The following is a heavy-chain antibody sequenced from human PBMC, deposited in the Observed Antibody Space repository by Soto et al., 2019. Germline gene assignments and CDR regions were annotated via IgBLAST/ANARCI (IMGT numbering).Heavy chain of an antibody. D-gene: IGHD4-17*01. J-gene: IGHJ4*02. CDR1: GFSLSTSGVG. CDR2: IYWDDDK. Sequence: QITLKESGPTLVKPTQTLTLTCTFSGFSLSTSGVGVGWIRQPPGKALEWLALIYWDDDKRYSPSLKSRLTIXXDXSXXQVVLTMTNMAPVDTATYYCAQSTTVTTWEYYFDYWGQGTLVTVSS. CDR3: AQSTTVTTWEYYFDY. V-gene: IGHV2-5*02.